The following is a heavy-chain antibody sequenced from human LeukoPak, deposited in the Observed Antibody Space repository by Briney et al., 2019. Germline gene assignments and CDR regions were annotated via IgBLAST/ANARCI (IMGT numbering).Heavy chain of an antibody. Sequence: PGGSLRLSCAASGFTFSSYWISWVRQAPGKGLEWVANIKQDGSEKYYVDSVKGRFTISRDNAKNSLYLQMNSLRAEDTAVYYCVGVVANPALYYYYYYMDVWGKGTTVTVSS. CDR2: IKQDGSEK. V-gene: IGHV3-7*01. CDR1: GFTFSSYW. J-gene: IGHJ6*03. D-gene: IGHD5-12*01. CDR3: VGVVANPALYYYYYYMDV.